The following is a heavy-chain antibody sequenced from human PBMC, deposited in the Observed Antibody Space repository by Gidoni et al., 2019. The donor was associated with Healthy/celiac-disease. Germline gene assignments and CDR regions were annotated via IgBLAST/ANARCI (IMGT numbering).Heavy chain of an antibody. CDR2: FDPEDGET. CDR1: GYTLTELS. CDR3: ATSAAMSVVVAATFDY. V-gene: IGHV1-24*01. D-gene: IGHD2-15*01. Sequence: QVQLVQSGAEVKKPGASVKGSCTVSGYTLTELSMHWVRQAPGKGLEWMGGFDPEDGETIYAQKFQGSVTMTEDTSTATAYMELSSLRSEDTAVYYCATSAAMSVVVAATFDYWGQGTLVTVSS. J-gene: IGHJ4*02.